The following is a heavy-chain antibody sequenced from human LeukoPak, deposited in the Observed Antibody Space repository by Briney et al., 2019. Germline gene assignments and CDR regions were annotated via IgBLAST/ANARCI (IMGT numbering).Heavy chain of an antibody. CDR3: AKHEIRAGTRNKAFDI. CDR1: GFTFSSYW. V-gene: IGHV3-7*01. Sequence: GGSLRLSCAASGFTFSSYWMSWVRQAPGKGLEWVANIKQDGSEKSYVDSVKGRFTISRDNAKNSLYLQMNSLRAEDTAVYYCAKHEIRAGTRNKAFDIWGQGTMVTVSS. J-gene: IGHJ3*02. CDR2: IKQDGSEK.